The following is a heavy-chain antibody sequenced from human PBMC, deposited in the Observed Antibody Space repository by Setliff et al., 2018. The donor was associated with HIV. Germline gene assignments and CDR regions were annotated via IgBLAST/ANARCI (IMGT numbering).Heavy chain of an antibody. V-gene: IGHV3-30-3*02. CDR3: AKNFYSSPWSPLDY. CDR2: ISYDGSNK. D-gene: IGHD6-19*01. Sequence: PGGSLRLSCAASGFTFSSYAMYWVRQAPGKGLEWVAVISYDGSNKYYADSVKGRFTISRDNSKNTLFLQMNSLRTEDTAVYYCAKNFYSSPWSPLDYWGQGTLVTVSS. J-gene: IGHJ4*02. CDR1: GFTFSSYA.